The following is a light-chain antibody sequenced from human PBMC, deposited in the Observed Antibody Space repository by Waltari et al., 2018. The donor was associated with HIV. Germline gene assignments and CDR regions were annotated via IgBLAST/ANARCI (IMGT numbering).Light chain of an antibody. CDR1: AGAVTNDSY. CDR3: LLYNDGAHVV. CDR2: STR. Sequence: QTVVTQEPSLTVSPGGTVTLTCASSAGAVTNDSYANWFQQKPGQPPRALIYSTRYRQSCTPARFSGSLLGGKAVLTLSGVQPEDEAEYYCLLYNDGAHVVFGGGTKLAVL. J-gene: IGLJ2*01. V-gene: IGLV7-43*01.